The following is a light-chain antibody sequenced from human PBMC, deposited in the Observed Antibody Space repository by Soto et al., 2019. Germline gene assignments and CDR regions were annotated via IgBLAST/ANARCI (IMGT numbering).Light chain of an antibody. CDR3: QQANSFPIT. J-gene: IGKJ5*01. CDR1: QGIGSW. Sequence: DIEMTQSPSSVSASVGDRVTITCRASQGIGSWLAWYQQKPGKAPKLLIYAASSLQSGVPSRFSGGGSGTDFTLTISSLQPEDFTTYYCQQANSFPITFGQGTRLEIK. CDR2: AAS. V-gene: IGKV1-12*01.